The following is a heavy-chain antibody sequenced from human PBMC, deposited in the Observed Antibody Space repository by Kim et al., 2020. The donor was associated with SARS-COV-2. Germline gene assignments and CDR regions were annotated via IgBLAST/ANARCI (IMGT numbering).Heavy chain of an antibody. V-gene: IGHV1-24*01. CDR2: FDVEDGET. D-gene: IGHD3-10*01. Sequence: ASVKVSCKVSGYSLSELSIHWVRQAPGKGLEWMGGFDVEDGETIYTQKFQGRVTMTEDTSTDTAYMEVSSLRFEDTAVYFCATALNYYTSGTSYFRYFALWGRGTLVTVSS. CDR1: GYSLSELS. CDR3: ATALNYYTSGTSYFRYFAL. J-gene: IGHJ2*01.